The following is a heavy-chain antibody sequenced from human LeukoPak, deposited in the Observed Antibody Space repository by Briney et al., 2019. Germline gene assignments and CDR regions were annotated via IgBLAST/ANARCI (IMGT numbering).Heavy chain of an antibody. Sequence: SVKVSCEASGGTFSSYAISWVRQAPGQGLEWMGRIIPILGIANYAQKFQGRVTITADKSTSTAYMELSSLRSEDTAVYYCASDGGYCSGGSCYPFPDYWGQGTLVTVSS. J-gene: IGHJ4*02. D-gene: IGHD2-15*01. CDR3: ASDGGYCSGGSCYPFPDY. CDR1: GGTFSSYA. V-gene: IGHV1-69*04. CDR2: IIPILGIA.